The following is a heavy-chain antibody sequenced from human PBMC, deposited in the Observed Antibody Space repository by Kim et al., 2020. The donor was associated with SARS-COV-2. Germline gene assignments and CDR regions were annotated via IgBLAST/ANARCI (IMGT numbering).Heavy chain of an antibody. D-gene: IGHD3-10*01. J-gene: IGHJ2*01. V-gene: IGHV1-69*13. CDR1: GGTFSSYA. CDR3: ARQGNYYGSGSYPRYWYFDL. Sequence: SVKVSCKASGGTFSSYAISWVRQAPGQGLEWMGGIIPIFGTANYAQKFQGRVTITADESTSTAYMELSSLRSEDTAVYYCARQGNYYGSGSYPRYWYFDLWGRGTLVTVSS. CDR2: IIPIFGTA.